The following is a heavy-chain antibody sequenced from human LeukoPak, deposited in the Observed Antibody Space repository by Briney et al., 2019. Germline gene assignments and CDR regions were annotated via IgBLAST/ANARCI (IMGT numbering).Heavy chain of an antibody. J-gene: IGHJ4*02. CDR1: DGSTSSSY. CDR3: ARGTYSSGWYGEPVYFDY. D-gene: IGHD6-19*01. CDR2: IYYTGTT. Sequence: SETLSLTCSVSDGSTSSSYWSWIRQPPGKGLEWVGNIYYTGTTNYNPSLKSRVTISVDTSKSQFSLKLSSVTAADTAVYYCARGTYSSGWYGEPVYFDYWGQGTLVTVSS. V-gene: IGHV4-59*12.